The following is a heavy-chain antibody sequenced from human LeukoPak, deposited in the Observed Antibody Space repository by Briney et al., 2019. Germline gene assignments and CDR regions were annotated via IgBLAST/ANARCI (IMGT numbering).Heavy chain of an antibody. Sequence: GGSPRLSCAASGFTFSSYAMHWVRQAPGKGLEWVAVISYDGSNKYYADSVKGRFTISRDNSKNTLYLQMNSLRAEDTAVYYCAREIRQWLVRNNWFGPWGQGTLVTVSS. J-gene: IGHJ5*02. CDR3: AREIRQWLVRNNWFGP. CDR1: GFTFSSYA. V-gene: IGHV3-30*04. CDR2: ISYDGSNK. D-gene: IGHD6-19*01.